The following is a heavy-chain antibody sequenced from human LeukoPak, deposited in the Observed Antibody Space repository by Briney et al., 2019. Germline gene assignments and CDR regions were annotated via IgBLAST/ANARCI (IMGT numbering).Heavy chain of an antibody. V-gene: IGHV3-23*01. CDR1: GFTFRNYG. CDR2: IDTSGADT. CDR3: AKLLVATGTGI. J-gene: IGHJ3*01. Sequence: PGGSLRLSCVASGFTFRNYGMGWVRQAPGKGLEWVSSIDTSGADTYYADSVRGRLTISRDNSRNTLYLQINSLRDEDTAMYYCAKLLVATGTGIWGQGTMVTVSS. D-gene: IGHD1-1*01.